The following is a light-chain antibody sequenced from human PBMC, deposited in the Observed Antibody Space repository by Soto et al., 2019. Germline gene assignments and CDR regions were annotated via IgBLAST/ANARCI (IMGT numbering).Light chain of an antibody. CDR2: DVY. J-gene: IGLJ1*01. CDR1: SSDVGGYNY. CDR3: SSYAGTNSYV. Sequence: QSALTQPPSASGSPGQSVTISCTGTSSDVGGYNYFSWYQQHPGKAPKLIIYDVYKRPSGVPDRFSGSKSGNTAALTVSGLQAEDEADYYCSSYAGTNSYVFGAGTKLTVL. V-gene: IGLV2-8*01.